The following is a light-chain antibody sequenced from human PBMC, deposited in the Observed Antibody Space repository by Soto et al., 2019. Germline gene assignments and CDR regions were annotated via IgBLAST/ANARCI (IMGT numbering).Light chain of an antibody. CDR2: SSN. V-gene: IGLV1-44*01. J-gene: IGLJ2*01. CDR1: STNIGSHT. Sequence: QSVLTQPPSASGTPGQRVTISCSGSSTNIGSHTVNWYQQVPGTAPKLLIDSSNLRPSGVPDRFSGSKSGTSASLAISGLQSEDEADYCCAAWDDSLNGVVFGGGTKLTV. CDR3: AAWDDSLNGVV.